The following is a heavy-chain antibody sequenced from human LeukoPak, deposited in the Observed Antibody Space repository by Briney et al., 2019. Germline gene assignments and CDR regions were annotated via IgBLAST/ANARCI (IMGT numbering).Heavy chain of an antibody. J-gene: IGHJ6*02. V-gene: IGHV3-21*01. CDR2: ISSSSSYI. D-gene: IGHD3-3*01. CDR1: GFTFSSYS. Sequence: GGSLRLSCAASGFTFSSYSMNWVRQAPGKGLEWVSSISSSSSYIYYADSVKGRFTISRDNAKNSLYLQMNSLRAEDTAVYYCARDGYYDFWSGYSAYYYGMDVWGQGTTVIVSS. CDR3: ARDGYYDFWSGYSAYYYGMDV.